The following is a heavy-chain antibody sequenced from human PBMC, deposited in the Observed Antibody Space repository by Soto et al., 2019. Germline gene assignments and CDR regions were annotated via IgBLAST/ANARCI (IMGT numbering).Heavy chain of an antibody. J-gene: IGHJ6*02. D-gene: IGHD3-3*01. CDR1: GGSFSGYY. CDR2: INHSGST. V-gene: IGHV4-34*01. Sequence: PSETLSLTCAVYGGSFSGYYWSWIRQPPGKGLEWTGEINHSGSTNYNPSLKSRVTISVDTSKNQFSLKLSSVTAADTAVYYCARGRRVGVVTNIRYYYYYGMDAWGQGTTVTVSS. CDR3: ARGRRVGVVTNIRYYYYYGMDA.